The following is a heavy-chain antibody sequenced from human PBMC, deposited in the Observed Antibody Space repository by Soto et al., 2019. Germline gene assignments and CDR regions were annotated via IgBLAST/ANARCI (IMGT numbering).Heavy chain of an antibody. CDR2: IIPIFSSR. CDR3: ARGETYLGV. D-gene: IGHD3-16*01. J-gene: IGHJ6*02. CDR1: RDTFNKYA. Sequence: QVQLVQSGAEVKKPGSSVKVSCKTSRDTFNKYAFNWVRQAPGQGLEWMGWIIPIFSSRNYAEKFQGRVTITADDSTITAYMELRSLRCEDTAVYYCARGETYLGVWGQGTTGTVSS. V-gene: IGHV1-69*01.